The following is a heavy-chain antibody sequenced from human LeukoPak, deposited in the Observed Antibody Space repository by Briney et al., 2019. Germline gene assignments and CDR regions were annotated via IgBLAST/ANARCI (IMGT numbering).Heavy chain of an antibody. CDR1: GGSISSYY. Sequence: SETLSLTCTVSGGSISSYYWSWIRQPPGKGLEWIGYIYYSGSTNYNPSLKSRVTISVDTSKNQFSLKLSSVTAADTAVYYCARGALMYYYGSESYWDPYYYGMDVWGQGTTVTVSS. D-gene: IGHD3-10*01. CDR2: IYYSGST. V-gene: IGHV4-59*01. CDR3: ARGALMYYYGSESYWDPYYYGMDV. J-gene: IGHJ6*02.